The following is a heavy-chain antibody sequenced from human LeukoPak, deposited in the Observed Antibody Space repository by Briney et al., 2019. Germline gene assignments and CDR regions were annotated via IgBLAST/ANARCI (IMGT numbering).Heavy chain of an antibody. V-gene: IGHV1-2*06. D-gene: IGHD3-9*01. CDR1: GYTFTVYY. CDR2: INPNRGGT. Sequence: ASVKVSCKASGYTFTVYYMHWVRQAPGQGLEWMGRINPNRGGTNYAQKFQGRVTMTRDTSISTAYMELSRLRSDDTAVYYCARDQVIDDILTGYYDNTFDYWGQGTLVTVSS. J-gene: IGHJ4*02. CDR3: ARDQVIDDILTGYYDNTFDY.